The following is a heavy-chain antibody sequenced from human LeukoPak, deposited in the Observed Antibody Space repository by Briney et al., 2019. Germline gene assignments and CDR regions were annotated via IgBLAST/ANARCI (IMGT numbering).Heavy chain of an antibody. V-gene: IGHV3-21*01. Sequence: GGSLRLSCAASGITFNSYTMNWVRQAPGKGLEWVSSISSSSSYIYYAASVKGRFTISRDNAKNSLYLQMNRLRAEDTAVYYCARETPYSNTWTDFDFWGQGTLVTVSS. J-gene: IGHJ4*02. CDR3: ARETPYSNTWTDFDF. D-gene: IGHD6-13*01. CDR2: ISSSSSYI. CDR1: GITFNSYT.